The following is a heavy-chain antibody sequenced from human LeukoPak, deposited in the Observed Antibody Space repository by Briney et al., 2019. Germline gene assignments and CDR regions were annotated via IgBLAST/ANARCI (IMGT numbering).Heavy chain of an antibody. V-gene: IGHV1-46*01. D-gene: IGHD1-26*01. J-gene: IGHJ4*02. CDR1: GYTFTSYY. Sequence: ASVKVSCKASGYTFTSYYMHWVRQAPGQGLEWMGIINPSGGSTSYAQKFQGRVTMTRDTSTSTVYMELNSLRAEDTAVYYCARDSGSVFYYWGQGTLVTVSS. CDR3: ARDSGSVFYY. CDR2: INPSGGST.